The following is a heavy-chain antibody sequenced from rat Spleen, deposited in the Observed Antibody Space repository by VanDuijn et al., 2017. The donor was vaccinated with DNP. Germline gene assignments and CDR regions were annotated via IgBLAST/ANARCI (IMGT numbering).Heavy chain of an antibody. Sequence: EVLLQESGPGLVKPSQSLSLTCSVTGFSITNNFKWSWIRKFPGNKLEWMGYVTNAGSTDDNPSLKSRISITTDPSKNQFFLQLNSVATEDTATYYCAIQLGVFDYWGQGVMVIVSS. CDR3: AIQLGVFDY. J-gene: IGHJ2*01. CDR2: VTNAGST. D-gene: IGHD5-1*01. CDR1: GFSITNNFK. V-gene: IGHV3-3*01.